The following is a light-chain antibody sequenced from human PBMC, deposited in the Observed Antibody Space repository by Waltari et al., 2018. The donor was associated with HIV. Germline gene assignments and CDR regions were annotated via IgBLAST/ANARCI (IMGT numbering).Light chain of an antibody. V-gene: IGKV3-20*01. CDR1: QSVSSSY. CDR2: GAS. J-gene: IGKJ4*01. Sequence: IVLTQSPGTLSLSPGERAPLSCRASQSVSSSYLAWYQQKPGQTPRLLIYGASSRAAGIPDRFSGSGSGTDFTLTISRLEPEDFAVYYCQQYGSSLPLTFGGGTKVEIK. CDR3: QQYGSSLPLT.